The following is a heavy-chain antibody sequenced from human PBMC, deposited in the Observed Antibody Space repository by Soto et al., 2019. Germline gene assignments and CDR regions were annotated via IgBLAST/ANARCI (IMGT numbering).Heavy chain of an antibody. J-gene: IGHJ6*02. Sequence: PGGSLRLSCEVSGFTFSSYGMNWVRQAPDKGLEWVSTIGRGGDIYYADSVKGRFTVSRDNSKNTLFLQMNSLRAEDTALYFCAKDGTTAGIHYYSMDVWGQGTTVTVSS. CDR3: AKDGTTAGIHYYSMDV. CDR2: IGRGGDI. D-gene: IGHD2-2*02. CDR1: GFTFSSYG. V-gene: IGHV3-23*01.